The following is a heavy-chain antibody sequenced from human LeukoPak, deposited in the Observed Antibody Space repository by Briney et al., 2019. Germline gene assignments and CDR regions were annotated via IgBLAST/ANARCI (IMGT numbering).Heavy chain of an antibody. CDR3: ARRYYGSPYDAFDI. D-gene: IGHD3-10*01. V-gene: IGHV4-34*01. CDR1: GGSFSGYY. CDR2: INHSGST. J-gene: IGHJ3*02. Sequence: SETLSLTCAVYGGSFSGYYWSWIRQPPGKGLEWLGEINHSGSTNYNPSLKSRVTISVDTSKNQFSLKLSSVTAADTAVYYCARRYYGSPYDAFDIWGQGTMVTVSS.